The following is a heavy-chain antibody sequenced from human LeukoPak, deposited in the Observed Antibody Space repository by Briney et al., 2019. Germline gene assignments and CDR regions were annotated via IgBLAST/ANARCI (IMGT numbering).Heavy chain of an antibody. V-gene: IGHV4-59*08. CDR2: IYYSGST. Sequence: PSETLSLTCTVSGGSISSDYWSWIRQPPGKGLEWIGYIYYSGSTNYNPSLKSRVTISVDTAKNQFSLKLSSVTAADTAVYYCARQRGSYGGYDHDAFNIWGQGTMVTVSS. CDR1: GGSISSDY. D-gene: IGHD5-12*01. J-gene: IGHJ3*02. CDR3: ARQRGSYGGYDHDAFNI.